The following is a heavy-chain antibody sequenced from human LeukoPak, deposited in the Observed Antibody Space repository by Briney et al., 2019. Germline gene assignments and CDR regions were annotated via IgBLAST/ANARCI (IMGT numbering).Heavy chain of an antibody. CDR2: ISYDGSNK. Sequence: GRSLRLSCAASGFTFSSYAMHWVRQAPGKGLEWVAVISYDGSNKYYADSVRGRFTISRDNSKSTLYLQMNSLRAEDTAVYYCAKVGALNWFDSWGQGTLVTVSS. CDR3: AKVGALNWFDS. D-gene: IGHD1-26*01. J-gene: IGHJ5*01. CDR1: GFTFSSYA. V-gene: IGHV3-30*04.